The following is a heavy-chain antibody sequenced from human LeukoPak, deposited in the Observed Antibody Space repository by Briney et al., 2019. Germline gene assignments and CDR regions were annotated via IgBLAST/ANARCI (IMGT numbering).Heavy chain of an antibody. J-gene: IGHJ4*02. CDR1: GGSISSYY. D-gene: IGHD4-11*01. CDR2: ISYSGST. Sequence: SETLSLTCTVSGGSISSYYWSWVRQPPGKGLEWIGYISYSGSTNYNPSLKSRVTMSVDTSKNQFSLKLSSVTAADTAVYYCARVPFLLSNPFDYWGQGTLVTVSS. V-gene: IGHV4-59*01. CDR3: ARVPFLLSNPFDY.